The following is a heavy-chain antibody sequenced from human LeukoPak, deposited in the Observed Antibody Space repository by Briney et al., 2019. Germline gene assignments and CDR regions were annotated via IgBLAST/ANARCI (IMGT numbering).Heavy chain of an antibody. CDR3: ARMNYYDSSGYYYYFDY. CDR2: IFSNDEK. D-gene: IGHD3-22*01. Sequence: SGPTLVNPTETLTLTCTVSGFSLSNARMGVSWIRQPPGKALEWLAHIFSNDEKSYSTSLKSRLTISKDTSKSQVVLTMTNMDPVDTATHYCARMNYYDSSGYYYYFDYWGQGTLVTVSS. J-gene: IGHJ4*02. CDR1: GFSLSNARMG. V-gene: IGHV2-26*01.